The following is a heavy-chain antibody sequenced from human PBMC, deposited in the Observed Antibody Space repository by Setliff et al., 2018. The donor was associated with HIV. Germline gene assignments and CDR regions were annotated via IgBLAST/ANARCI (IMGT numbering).Heavy chain of an antibody. Sequence: SETLSLTCIVSHGSISSTSHYWGWVRQSPGRRLEWIGSIYYSGRTYYNPSLKSRLTMSVDTSRNQFSLDLTSVTAADTAVYFCSRLYGSGHYFAFDFWGQGALVTVSS. CDR2: IYYSGRT. CDR3: SRLYGSGHYFAFDF. CDR1: HGSISSTSHY. V-gene: IGHV4-39*07. D-gene: IGHD3-10*01. J-gene: IGHJ4*02.